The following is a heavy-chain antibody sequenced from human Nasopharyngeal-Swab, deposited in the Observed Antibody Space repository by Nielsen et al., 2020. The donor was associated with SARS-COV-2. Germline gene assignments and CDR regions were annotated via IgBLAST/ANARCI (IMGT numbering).Heavy chain of an antibody. CDR1: GGSISSYY. Sequence: SETLSLPCTVSGGSISSYYWSWIRQPPGKGLEWIGYIYYSGSTNYNPSLKSRVTISVDTSKNQFSLKLSSVTAADTAVYYCARGRGYSSGWYGGDAFDIWGQGTMVTVSS. CDR3: ARGRGYSSGWYGGDAFDI. D-gene: IGHD6-19*01. CDR2: IYYSGST. V-gene: IGHV4-59*13. J-gene: IGHJ3*02.